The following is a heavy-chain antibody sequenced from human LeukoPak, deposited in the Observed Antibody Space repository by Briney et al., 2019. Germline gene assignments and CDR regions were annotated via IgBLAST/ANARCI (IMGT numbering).Heavy chain of an antibody. CDR3: ARGSDSGSYPNYYYYYYMDV. D-gene: IGHD1-26*01. CDR1: GGTFSSYA. J-gene: IGHJ6*03. V-gene: IGHV1-69*13. Sequence: ASVKVSCKASGGTFSSYAISWVRQAPGQGLEWMGGIIPIFGTANYAQKFQGRVTITADESTSTAYMELSSLRSEDTAVYYCARGSDSGSYPNYYYYYYMDVWGKGTTVTISS. CDR2: IIPIFGTA.